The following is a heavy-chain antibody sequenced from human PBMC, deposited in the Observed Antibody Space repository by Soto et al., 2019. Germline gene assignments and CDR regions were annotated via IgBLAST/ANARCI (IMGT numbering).Heavy chain of an antibody. CDR3: ARDRTGAPYGAFDI. CDR1: GYTFTGYY. J-gene: IGHJ3*02. V-gene: IGHV1-2*04. Sequence: ASVKVSCKASGYTFTGYYMHWVRQAPGQGLEWMGWINPNSGGTNYAQKFQGWVTMTRDTSISTAYMELSRLRSDDTAVYYCARDRTGAPYGAFDIWGQGTMVTVSS. D-gene: IGHD7-27*01. CDR2: INPNSGGT.